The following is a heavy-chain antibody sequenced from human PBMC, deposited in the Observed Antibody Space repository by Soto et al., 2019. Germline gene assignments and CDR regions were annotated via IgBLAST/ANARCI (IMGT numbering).Heavy chain of an antibody. V-gene: IGHV4-59*01. D-gene: IGHD6-13*01. CDR1: SGSITGYY. Sequence: SETLSLTCTVSSGSITGYYWSWMRQPPGGGLEWIGYIYSAGNTLYTPSLQSRVTISVDTSKNQFSLNLRSVTAADTAVYYCARHDPVPKLQHGMGVWGQGATVTVSS. CDR2: IYSAGNT. J-gene: IGHJ6*02. CDR3: ARHDPVPKLQHGMGV.